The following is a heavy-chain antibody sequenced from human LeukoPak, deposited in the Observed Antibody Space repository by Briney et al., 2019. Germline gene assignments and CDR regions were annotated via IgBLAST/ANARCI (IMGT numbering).Heavy chain of an antibody. CDR1: GGSISSSNYY. J-gene: IGHJ4*02. V-gene: IGHV4-39*01. Sequence: SETLSLTCTVSGGSISSSNYYWAWIRQPPGKGLEWIGNIHYSGSTYYNASLNSRITMSIDTSKNRFSLRLSSVTAADTAVFFRARLPERSDLLPSYANSFDWWGQGTLVTVSS. CDR2: IHYSGST. D-gene: IGHD3-9*01. CDR3: ARLPERSDLLPSYANSFDW.